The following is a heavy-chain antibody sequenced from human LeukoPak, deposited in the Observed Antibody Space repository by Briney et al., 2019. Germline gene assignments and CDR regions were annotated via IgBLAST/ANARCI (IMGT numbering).Heavy chain of an antibody. D-gene: IGHD4-17*01. CDR3: ARVRGSYGDTANY. Sequence: ASVKVSCKASGYSFTSYGISWVRQAPGQGLEWMGWISVRNGNTHYAQKLQGRVTMTTDTSTSTAYMELRGLRSDDTAVYYCARVRGSYGDTANYWGQGTLVTVSS. V-gene: IGHV1-18*04. CDR1: GYSFTSYG. CDR2: ISVRNGNT. J-gene: IGHJ4*02.